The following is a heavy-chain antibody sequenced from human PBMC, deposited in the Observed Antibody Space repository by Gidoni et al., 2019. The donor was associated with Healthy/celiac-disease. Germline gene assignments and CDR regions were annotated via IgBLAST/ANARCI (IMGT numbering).Heavy chain of an antibody. CDR3: AADPRTGYSGSYYYYYYYGMDV. D-gene: IGHD1-26*01. Sequence: QMQLVQSGPEVKKPGTSVKVSCKASGFTFTSSAVQWVRQARGQRLEWIGWIVVGSGNTNYAQKFQERVTITRDMSTSTAYMELSSLRSEDTAVYYCAADPRTGYSGSYYYYYYYGMDVWGQGTTVTVSS. CDR1: GFTFTSSA. J-gene: IGHJ6*02. CDR2: IVVGSGNT. V-gene: IGHV1-58*01.